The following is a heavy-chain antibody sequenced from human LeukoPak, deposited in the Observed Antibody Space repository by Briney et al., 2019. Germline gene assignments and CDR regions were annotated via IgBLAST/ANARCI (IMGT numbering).Heavy chain of an antibody. CDR1: GFTFSSYW. Sequence: GGSLRLSCAASGFTFSSYWMSWVRQAPGKGLEWVANIKQDGSEKHYVDSVKGRFTISRDNAKNSLYLQMNSLRAEDTAVYYCARDHRVAGATGSSDYWGQGTLVTVSS. CDR3: ARDHRVAGATGSSDY. V-gene: IGHV3-7*01. D-gene: IGHD1-26*01. J-gene: IGHJ4*02. CDR2: IKQDGSEK.